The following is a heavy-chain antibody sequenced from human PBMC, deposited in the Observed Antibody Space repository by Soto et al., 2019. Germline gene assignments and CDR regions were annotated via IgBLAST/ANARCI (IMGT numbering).Heavy chain of an antibody. D-gene: IGHD6-19*01. V-gene: IGHV3-23*01. Sequence: GGSLRLSCAASGFTFSSYAMSWVRQAPGKGLEWVSAVSGSGGRTYYADSVKGRFTISRDNSKNTLYLQMNSLRAEDTALYYCAKEMYSSGFFDYWGQGTLVTVSS. CDR2: VSGSGGRT. CDR1: GFTFSSYA. CDR3: AKEMYSSGFFDY. J-gene: IGHJ4*02.